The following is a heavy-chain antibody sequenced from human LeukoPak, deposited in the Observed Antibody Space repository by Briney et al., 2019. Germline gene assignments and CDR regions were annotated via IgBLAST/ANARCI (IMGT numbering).Heavy chain of an antibody. D-gene: IGHD3-16*01. CDR1: GYTFTSYG. V-gene: IGHV1-18*01. CDR2: ISAYNGNT. CDR3: AREGYMDYDHVWGLGYYYYGMDV. J-gene: IGHJ6*02. Sequence: ASVKVSCKASGYTFTSYGISWVRQAPGQGLEWMGWISAYNGNTNYAQKLQGRVTMTTDTSTSTAYMELRSLRSDDTAVYYCAREGYMDYDHVWGLGYYYYGMDVWGQGTTVTVSS.